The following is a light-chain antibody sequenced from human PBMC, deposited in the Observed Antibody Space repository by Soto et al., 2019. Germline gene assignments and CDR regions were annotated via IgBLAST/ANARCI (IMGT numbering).Light chain of an antibody. V-gene: IGLV1-47*01. CDR1: FSNLGSNF. CDR3: AAWDDRLRGLV. CDR2: RND. J-gene: IGLJ2*01. Sequence: QSVLTQPPSASWTPGQRVTISCSGTFSNLGSNFVFWYQQLPGAAPKLLISRNDQRPSGVPDRFSGSKSGTSASLAISGLRSEDKADHHCAAWDDRLRGLVFGGATQLTVL.